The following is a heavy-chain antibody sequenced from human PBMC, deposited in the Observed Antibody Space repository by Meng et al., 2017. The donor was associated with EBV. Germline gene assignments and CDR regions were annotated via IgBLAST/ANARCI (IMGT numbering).Heavy chain of an antibody. CDR1: GFSLRTSGVG. CDR3: AHRRDEYSSSWYGWFDP. V-gene: IGHV2-5*02. J-gene: IGHJ5*02. CDR2: IYWDDDK. Sequence: QITLKQLGPPILKPTKTLTLTCTFSGFSLRTSGVGVGWIRQPPGKALEWLALIYWDDDKRYSPSLKSRLTITKDTSKNQVVLTMTNMDPVDTATYYCAHRRDEYSSSWYGWFDPWGQGTLVTVSS. D-gene: IGHD6-13*01.